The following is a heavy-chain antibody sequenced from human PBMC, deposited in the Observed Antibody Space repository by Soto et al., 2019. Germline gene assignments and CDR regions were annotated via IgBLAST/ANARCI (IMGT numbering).Heavy chain of an antibody. CDR2: ISYDGSNK. D-gene: IGHD1-26*01. J-gene: IGHJ5*02. CDR3: ARVTIVGRGGFDP. Sequence: GGSLRLSCAASGFTFSSYAMHWVRQAPGKGLEWVAVISYDGSNKYYADSVKGRFTISRDNSKNTLYLQMNSLRAEDTAVYYCARVTIVGRGGFDPWGQGTLVTVSS. V-gene: IGHV3-30-3*01. CDR1: GFTFSSYA.